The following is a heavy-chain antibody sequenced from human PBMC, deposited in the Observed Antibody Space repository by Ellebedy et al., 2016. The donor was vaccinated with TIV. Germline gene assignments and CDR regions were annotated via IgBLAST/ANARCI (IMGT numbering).Heavy chain of an antibody. D-gene: IGHD5-12*01. J-gene: IGHJ6*02. CDR2: IYPSGIT. Sequence: MPSETLSLTCTVSGGSITDYYWTWIRQPAGKGLEWIGRIYPSGITNYSPSLESRVTISGDTSRNQFSLRLTSVTAADTAVYYCARQGFDFSVHYYYFAMDVWGQGTTVTVSS. V-gene: IGHV4-4*07. CDR3: ARQGFDFSVHYYYFAMDV. CDR1: GGSITDYY.